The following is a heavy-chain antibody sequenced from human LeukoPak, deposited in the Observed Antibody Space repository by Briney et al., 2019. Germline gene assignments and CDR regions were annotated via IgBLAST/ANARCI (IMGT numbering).Heavy chain of an antibody. CDR3: ARGSYNWNFPGDY. Sequence: GGSLRLSCAASGFTVSSSYMSWVRQAPGKGLEWDSVISDGGSTSYADSVKGRFTISRDTSKNTLYLQMNSLRAEDTAVYYCARGSYNWNFPGDYWGQGTLVTVSS. J-gene: IGHJ4*02. CDR2: ISDGGST. D-gene: IGHD1-7*01. CDR1: GFTVSSSY. V-gene: IGHV3-53*01.